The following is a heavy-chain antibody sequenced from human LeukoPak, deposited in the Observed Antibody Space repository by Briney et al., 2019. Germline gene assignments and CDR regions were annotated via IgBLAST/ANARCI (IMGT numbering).Heavy chain of an antibody. V-gene: IGHV4-39*01. CDR3: ASQSSYVNWFES. J-gene: IGHJ5*01. D-gene: IGHD3-10*02. CDR1: GGSISNSSYY. CDR2: IYYSGST. Sequence: SETLSLTCTVSGGSISNSSYYWGWIRQPPGKGLECVGSIYYSGSTYYNPSLKSRVTIYVETSQNPFSLRLSSVSAADTALYSCASQSSYVNWFESWGQGTLVTVSS.